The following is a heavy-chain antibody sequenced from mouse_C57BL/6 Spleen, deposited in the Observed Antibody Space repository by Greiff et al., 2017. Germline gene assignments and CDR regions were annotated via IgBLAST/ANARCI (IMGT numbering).Heavy chain of an antibody. D-gene: IGHD4-1*01. CDR3: ARNWDEDAMDY. Sequence: EVKLMESGPGLVKPSQSLSLTCSVTGYSITSGYYWNWIRQFPGNKLEWMGYISYDGSNNYNPSLKNRISITRDTSKNQFFLKLNSVTTEDTATYYCARNWDEDAMDYWGQGTSVTVSS. CDR1: GYSITSGYY. CDR2: ISYDGSN. V-gene: IGHV3-6*01. J-gene: IGHJ4*01.